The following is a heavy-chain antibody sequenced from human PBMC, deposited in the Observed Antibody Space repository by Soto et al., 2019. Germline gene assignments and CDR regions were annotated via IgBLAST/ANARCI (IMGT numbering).Heavy chain of an antibody. CDR2: ISGSGGST. D-gene: IGHD3-22*01. V-gene: IGHV3-23*01. J-gene: IGHJ5*02. Sequence: PGGSLRLSCAASGFTFSSYAMSWVRQAPGKGLEWVSAISGSGGSTYYADSVKGRFTISRDNSKNTLYLQMNSLRAEDTAVYYCAKDLRAVVTGPNWFDPWGQGTLVTVSS. CDR1: GFTFSSYA. CDR3: AKDLRAVVTGPNWFDP.